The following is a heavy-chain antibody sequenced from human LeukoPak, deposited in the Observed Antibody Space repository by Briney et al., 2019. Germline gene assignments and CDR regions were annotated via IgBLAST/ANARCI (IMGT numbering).Heavy chain of an antibody. CDR3: ARGAYFYGSGINWFDP. J-gene: IGHJ5*02. V-gene: IGHV4-34*01. CDR2: INHSGST. CDR1: GGSFSGYY. Sequence: PSETLSLTCAVYGGSFSGYYWSWIRQPPGKGLEWIGEINHSGSTNYNPSLKSRVTISEDTSKNQISLKLSSVTAADTAVYYCARGAYFYGSGINWFDPWGQGTLITVSS. D-gene: IGHD3-10*01.